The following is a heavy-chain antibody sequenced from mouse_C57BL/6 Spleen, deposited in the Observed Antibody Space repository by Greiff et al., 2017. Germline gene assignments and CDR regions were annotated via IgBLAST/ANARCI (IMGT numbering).Heavy chain of an antibody. D-gene: IGHD3-3*01. CDR3: AGLRGCDRTFDY. CDR2: IHPSDGGT. V-gene: IGHV1-53*01. CDR1: GYTFTSYW. J-gene: IGHJ2*02. Sequence: VQLQQPGTELVKPGASVKLSCKASGYTFTSYWMHWVKQRPGQGLEWIGNIHPSDGGTNYNQKFKGKATLTVDKSSSTAYMQLSSLTSEDSAVXYCAGLRGCDRTFDYWGQGTSLTVSS.